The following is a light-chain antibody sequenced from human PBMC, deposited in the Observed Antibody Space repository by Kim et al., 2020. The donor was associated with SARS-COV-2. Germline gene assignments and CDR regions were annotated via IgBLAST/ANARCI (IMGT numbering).Light chain of an antibody. CDR3: QQYGSSPTT. Sequence: SPGERATLSCRASQTLSSSYLAWYQQIPGQAPRLLIYGASSSATAVPARFSGSGSETDFTLTISRLEPEDFAVYFCQQYGSSPTTFGQGTRLEIK. V-gene: IGKV3-20*01. CDR1: QTLSSSY. J-gene: IGKJ5*01. CDR2: GAS.